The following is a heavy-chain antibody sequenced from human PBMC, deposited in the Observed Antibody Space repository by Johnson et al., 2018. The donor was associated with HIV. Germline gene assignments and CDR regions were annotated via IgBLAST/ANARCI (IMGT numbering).Heavy chain of an antibody. V-gene: IGHV3-30*03. D-gene: IGHD3-22*01. CDR3: ARESDSSGYYSDAFDI. J-gene: IGHJ3*02. CDR1: GFSFSTYN. CDR2: ISYSGSDT. Sequence: QVQLVESGGGVVQPGRSLRLSCAASGFSFSTYNMHWVRHAPGRGLEWVAFISYSGSDTYYVDSVKGRFTVSRDNAKNSLYLQMNSLRAEDTAVYYCARESDSSGYYSDAFDIWDQGTMVTVSS.